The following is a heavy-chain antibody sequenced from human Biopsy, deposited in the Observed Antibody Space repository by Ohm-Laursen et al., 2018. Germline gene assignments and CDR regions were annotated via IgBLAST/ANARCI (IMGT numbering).Heavy chain of an antibody. CDR3: ARGSNEYGGLYFPH. V-gene: IGHV4-61*10. CDR1: GDSISSSTYY. D-gene: IGHD4-23*01. CDR2: ISHTGYT. Sequence: SETLSLTCSVSGDSISSSTYYWTWIRQPAGKGLEWIGHISHTGYTSYKSSLKSRVTISLDTSRKHFSLRLTSLAAADTAVYYCARGSNEYGGLYFPHWGQGTLVTVSS. J-gene: IGHJ1*01.